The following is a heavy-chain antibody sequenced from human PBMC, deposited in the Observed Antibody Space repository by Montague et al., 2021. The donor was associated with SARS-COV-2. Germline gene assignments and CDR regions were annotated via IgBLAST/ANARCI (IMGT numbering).Heavy chain of an antibody. Sequence: PELVKPTKTLTLTCTFSGFSLSTSGVGVGWIRQPPGKALEWLALXYWDEDKRYSPSLKSRLTITKDTSKNQVVLTMTNMDPVDTATYYCAHRDSGRIAAAGFDYWGQGTLVTVSS. J-gene: IGHJ4*02. CDR2: XYWDEDK. CDR1: GFSLSTSGVG. CDR3: AHRDSGRIAAAGFDY. D-gene: IGHD6-13*01. V-gene: IGHV2-5*02.